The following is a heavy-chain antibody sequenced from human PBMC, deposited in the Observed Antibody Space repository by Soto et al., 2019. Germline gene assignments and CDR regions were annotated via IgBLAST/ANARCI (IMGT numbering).Heavy chain of an antibody. D-gene: IGHD3-22*01. CDR1: GGSVSSYY. Sequence: QVQLQESGPGLVKPSETLSLTCTVSGGSVSSYYWSWIRQPPGKGLEWIGYIYYSGSTNYNPSLKSRVTISVDTSKNQFSLKLSSVTAADTAVYYCARGMRYYDSSGPLEYWGQGTLVTVSS. J-gene: IGHJ4*02. CDR3: ARGMRYYDSSGPLEY. CDR2: IYYSGST. V-gene: IGHV4-59*08.